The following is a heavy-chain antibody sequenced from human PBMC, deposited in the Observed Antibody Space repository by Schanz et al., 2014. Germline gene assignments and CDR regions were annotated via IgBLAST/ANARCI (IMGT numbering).Heavy chain of an antibody. D-gene: IGHD1-26*01. V-gene: IGHV3-48*01. J-gene: IGHJ4*02. CDR3: ARGGSGSPYRIDY. CDR1: TFTFSSDW. Sequence: EVQLAESGGGLVQPGGSLRLSCAASTFTFSSDWMSWVRQAPGKGLEWVSYISGSSRTIYYADSMKGRFTVSRDNAENALYLQMNSLRAEDTGLYFCARGGSGSPYRIDYWGQGTLVTVSS. CDR2: ISGSSRTI.